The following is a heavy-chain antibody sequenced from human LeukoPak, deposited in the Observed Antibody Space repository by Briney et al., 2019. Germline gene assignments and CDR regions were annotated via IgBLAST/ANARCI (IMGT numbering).Heavy chain of an antibody. CDR1: GGSFSGYY. V-gene: IGHV4-34*01. CDR3: ARRDILTGSVPLDY. D-gene: IGHD3-9*01. J-gene: IGHJ4*02. CDR2: INHSGST. Sequence: SETLSLTCAVYGGSFSGYYWSWIRQPPGKGLDWIGEINHSGSTNYNPSLKSRVTISVDTSKNQFSLKLSSVTAADTAVYYCARRDILTGSVPLDYWGQGTLITVSS.